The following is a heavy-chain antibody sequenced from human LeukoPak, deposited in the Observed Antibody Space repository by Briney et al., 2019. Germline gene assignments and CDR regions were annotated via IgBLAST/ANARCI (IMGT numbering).Heavy chain of an antibody. D-gene: IGHD1-26*01. V-gene: IGHV3-30*03. CDR3: ARGWETTAYYFDY. J-gene: IGHJ4*02. Sequence: PGGSLRLSCAASGVTLSPYGMHWVRQAPGKGLEWVAVISYEGGTQHYADSVKGRYIISRDNPRNTLYLQMNSLRAEDTAVYYCARGWETTAYYFDYWGQGTLVTVSS. CDR1: GVTLSPYG. CDR2: ISYEGGTQ.